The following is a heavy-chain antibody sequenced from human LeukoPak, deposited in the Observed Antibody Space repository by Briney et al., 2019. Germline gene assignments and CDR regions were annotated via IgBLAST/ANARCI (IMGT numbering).Heavy chain of an antibody. CDR3: ARVAYYDFWSGYSSDYYYMDV. V-gene: IGHV3-30*04. CDR1: GFTFSSYA. J-gene: IGHJ6*03. Sequence: GGSLRLSCAASGFTFSSYAMHWVRQAPGKGLEWVAVISYDGSNKYYADSVKGRFTISRDNSKNTLYLQMSSLRAEDTAVYYCARVAYYDFWSGYSSDYYYMDVWSKGTTVTVSS. CDR2: ISYDGSNK. D-gene: IGHD3-3*01.